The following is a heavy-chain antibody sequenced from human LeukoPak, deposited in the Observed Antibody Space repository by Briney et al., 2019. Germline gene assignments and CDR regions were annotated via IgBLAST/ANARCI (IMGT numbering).Heavy chain of an antibody. J-gene: IGHJ4*02. CDR1: RFTLRNYG. V-gene: IGHV3-23*01. CDR3: ASGLRYFDWLLTAPLKGDY. D-gene: IGHD3-9*01. Sequence: PGGSLRLSCAASRFTLRNYGMTWVRQAPGKGLEWVSSINGDGHAWYADSVKGRFTISRDNSKNTLYLQMNSLRAEDTAVYYCASGLRYFDWLLTAPLKGDYWGQGTLVTVSS. CDR2: INGDGHA.